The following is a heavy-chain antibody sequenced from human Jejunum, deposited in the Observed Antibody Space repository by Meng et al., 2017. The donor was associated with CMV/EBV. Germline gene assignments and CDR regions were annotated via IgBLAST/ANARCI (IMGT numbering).Heavy chain of an antibody. D-gene: IGHD1-26*01. CDR3: VRALGDIVTADGMDV. Sequence: GAISSYYWSWVRESPGKGLEWLGYIHYRESTKYNPSLESRVTMSLDRSRNQFSLRLSSVTAADTAVYFCVRALGDIVTADGMDVWGQGTTVTVSS. J-gene: IGHJ6*02. CDR2: IHYREST. V-gene: IGHV4-59*01. CDR1: GAISSYY.